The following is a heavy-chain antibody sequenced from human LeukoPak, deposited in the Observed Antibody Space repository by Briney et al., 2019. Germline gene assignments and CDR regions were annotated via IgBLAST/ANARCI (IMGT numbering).Heavy chain of an antibody. V-gene: IGHV3-21*01. D-gene: IGHD3-16*01. Sequence: GGSLRLSCAASGFTFSNYNMNWVRQAPGKGLEWVSSISSSSSYIYYADSVKGRFTISRDNAKNSLYLQMNSLRAEDTAVYYCVRQMIRFWFDPWGQGTLVTVSS. CDR3: VRQMIRFWFDP. CDR1: GFTFSNYN. J-gene: IGHJ5*02. CDR2: ISSSSSYI.